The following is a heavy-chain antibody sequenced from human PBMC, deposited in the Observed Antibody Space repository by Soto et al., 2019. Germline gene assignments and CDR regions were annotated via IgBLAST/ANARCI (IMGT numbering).Heavy chain of an antibody. Sequence: PSETLSLTCAVYGGSFSGYYWSWIRQPPGKGLEWIGEINHSGSTNYNPSLESRVTISVDTSKNQFSLKLSSVTAADTAVYYCARPGFSYYYYYGMDVWGQGTTVTVSS. CDR1: GGSFSGYY. J-gene: IGHJ6*02. V-gene: IGHV4-34*01. CDR3: ARPGFSYYYYYGMDV. CDR2: INHSGST.